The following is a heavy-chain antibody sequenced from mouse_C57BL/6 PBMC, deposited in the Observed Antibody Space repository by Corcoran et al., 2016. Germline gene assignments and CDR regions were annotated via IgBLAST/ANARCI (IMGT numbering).Heavy chain of an antibody. CDR2: IYPRSGNT. D-gene: IGHD1-1*01. CDR1: GYTFTSYG. CDR3: AIYYYGSSYLYYFDY. Sequence: QVQLQQSGAELARPGASVKLSCKASGYTFTSYGISWVKQRNGQGLEWIGEIYPRSGNTYYNEKCKGKATLTADKSSSTAYMELRSLTSEDSAVYFCAIYYYGSSYLYYFDYWGQGTTLTVSS. J-gene: IGHJ2*01. V-gene: IGHV1-81*01.